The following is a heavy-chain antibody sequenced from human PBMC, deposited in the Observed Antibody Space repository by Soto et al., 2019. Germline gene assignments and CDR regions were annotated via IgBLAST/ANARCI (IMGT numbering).Heavy chain of an antibody. CDR1: GFTFRNYA. CDR3: VKDRESFNSVWDPFDV. V-gene: IGHV3-23*01. Sequence: EVQLLESGGDLVQPGGSLRLSCAASGFTFRNYAMNWVRQAPGKGLQWVSSIGGDGSDTHYADSVKGRFTISRDNSKSRLSLQVDSLRDEDTAMYYCVKDRESFNSVWDPFDVWGRGTMVIVSS. D-gene: IGHD1-20*01. J-gene: IGHJ3*01. CDR2: IGGDGSDT.